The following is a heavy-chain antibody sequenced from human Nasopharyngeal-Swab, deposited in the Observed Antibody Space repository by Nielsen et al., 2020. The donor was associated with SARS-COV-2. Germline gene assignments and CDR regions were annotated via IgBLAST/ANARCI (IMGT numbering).Heavy chain of an antibody. V-gene: IGHV4-39*01. D-gene: IGHD3-10*01. Sequence: SDPLSLTGTVSGSSISSSSDYWGWSRQPPGKGLEWIGSIYYSGSTYYNPSLKSRVTISVDTSKNQFSLKLSSVTAADTAVYYCAWGGSGSYSYFDYWGQGTLVTVSS. CDR1: GSSISSSSDY. J-gene: IGHJ4*02. CDR3: AWGGSGSYSYFDY. CDR2: IYYSGST.